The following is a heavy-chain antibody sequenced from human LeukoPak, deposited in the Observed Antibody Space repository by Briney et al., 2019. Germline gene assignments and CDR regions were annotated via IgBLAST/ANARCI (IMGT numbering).Heavy chain of an antibody. Sequence: PVGSLRLSCAVSGFTFSNYWMYWVRQAPGKRLVWVARTNSDGSSTTYADSVEGRFSISRDNTKSMLHLQKHSVRVDDSAVYFSTRATTTADWYFDLWGRGTLVTVSS. D-gene: IGHD1-1*01. J-gene: IGHJ2*01. CDR2: TNSDGSST. CDR1: GFTFSNYW. V-gene: IGHV3-74*01. CDR3: TRATTTADWYFDL.